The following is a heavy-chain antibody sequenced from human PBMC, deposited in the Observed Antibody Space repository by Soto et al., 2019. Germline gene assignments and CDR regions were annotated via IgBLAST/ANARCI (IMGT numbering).Heavy chain of an antibody. CDR1: GSSFIDYY. J-gene: IGHJ4*02. CDR3: ARWMDAVATHDS. D-gene: IGHD5-12*01. CDR2: INPNSGAS. Sequence: QVQLVQSGAEVKKPGASVKVSCRTSGSSFIDYYVHWVRQAPGQGLEWVGWINPNSGASKYAENFQGMVTMTWDMSTSTVYMELIGLRSDDTAVYYCARWMDAVATHDSWGQGPLATVSS. V-gene: IGHV1-2*02.